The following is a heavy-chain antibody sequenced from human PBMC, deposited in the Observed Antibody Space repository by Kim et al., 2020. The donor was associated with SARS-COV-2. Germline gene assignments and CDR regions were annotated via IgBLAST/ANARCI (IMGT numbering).Heavy chain of an antibody. CDR3: ASLSDYYGSGSYAFNYYYYGMDV. D-gene: IGHD3-10*01. CDR2: INHSGST. V-gene: IGHV4-34*01. Sequence: SQTLSLTCAVYGGSFSGYYWSWIRQPPGKGLEWIGEINHSGSTNYNPSLKSRVTISVDTSKNQFSLKLSSVTAADTAVYYCASLSDYYGSGSYAFNYYYYGMDVWGQGTTVTVSS. CDR1: GGSFSGYY. J-gene: IGHJ6*02.